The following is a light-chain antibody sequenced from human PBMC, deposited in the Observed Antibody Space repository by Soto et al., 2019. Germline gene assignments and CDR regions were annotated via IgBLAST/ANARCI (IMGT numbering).Light chain of an antibody. CDR1: QGISSY. CDR3: QQLNSYLLT. V-gene: IGKV1-9*01. CDR2: AAS. Sequence: DIQLTQSPSFLSASVGDRVTITCRASQGISSYLAWYQQKPGKAPKLLIYAASTLQSGVPSRFSGSGSGTEFTLTISSMQPEDFATYYCQQLNSYLLTFGGGTKVELK. J-gene: IGKJ4*01.